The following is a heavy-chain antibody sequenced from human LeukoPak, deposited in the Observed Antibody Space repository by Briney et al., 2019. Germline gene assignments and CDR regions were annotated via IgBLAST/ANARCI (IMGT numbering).Heavy chain of an antibody. V-gene: IGHV1-69*06. CDR2: IIPIFGTA. CDR3: ARDPRVYYYDSSGSVYFDY. Sequence: ASVKVSCKASGYTFTSYYMHWVRQAPGQGLEWMGGIIPIFGTANYAQKFQGRVTITADKSTSTAYMELSSLRSEDTAVYYCARDPRVYYYDSSGSVYFDYWGQGTLVTVSS. D-gene: IGHD3-22*01. J-gene: IGHJ4*02. CDR1: GYTFTSYY.